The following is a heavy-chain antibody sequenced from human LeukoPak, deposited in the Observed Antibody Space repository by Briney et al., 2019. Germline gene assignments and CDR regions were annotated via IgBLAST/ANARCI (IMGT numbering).Heavy chain of an antibody. V-gene: IGHV5-51*01. D-gene: IGHD6-19*01. CDR3: ARHVYSSGWYVDY. CDR2: IYPGDSDT. CDR1: GYSFTSYW. J-gene: IGHJ4*02. Sequence: RGESLKISCKGSGYSFTSYWIGWVRQMPGKRLEWMGIIYPGDSDTRYSPSFQGQVTISADKSISTAYLQWSSLKASDTAMYYCARHVYSSGWYVDYWGQGTLVTVSS.